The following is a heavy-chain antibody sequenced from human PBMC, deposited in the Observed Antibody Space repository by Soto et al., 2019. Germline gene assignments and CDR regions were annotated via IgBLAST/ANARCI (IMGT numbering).Heavy chain of an antibody. Sequence: ASVKVSCKASGYTFTSYSIHWVRQAPGQGLEWIGWINTDNGDAKYSQKFQGRVTVTRDTSATTAYMEVSSLRSEDTAVYYCARDQGHVVYSGPGTMVTV. CDR3: ARDQGHVVY. J-gene: IGHJ4*02. V-gene: IGHV1-3*04. CDR2: INTDNGDA. CDR1: GYTFTSYS.